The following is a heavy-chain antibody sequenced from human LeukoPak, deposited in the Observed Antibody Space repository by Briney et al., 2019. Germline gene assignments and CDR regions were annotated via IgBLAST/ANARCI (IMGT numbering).Heavy chain of an antibody. V-gene: IGHV3-21*01. CDR3: ARDENVDTRLFDY. CDR1: GFTFSSYS. Sequence: GGSLRLSSAAPGFTFSSYSMNWVRQAPGKGLEWVSSISSSSSYIYYADSVKGRFTISRDNAKNSLYLQMNSLRAEDTAVYYCARDENVDTRLFDYWGQGTLVTVSS. D-gene: IGHD5-18*01. J-gene: IGHJ4*02. CDR2: ISSSSSYI.